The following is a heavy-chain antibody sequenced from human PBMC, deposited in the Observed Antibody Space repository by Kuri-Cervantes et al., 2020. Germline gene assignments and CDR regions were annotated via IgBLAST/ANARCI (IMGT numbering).Heavy chain of an antibody. CDR1: GFAFSNYA. V-gene: IGHV3-23*01. Sequence: GESLKISCAASGFAFSNYAMSWVRQAPGKGLEWVSGITGDGGTTYYGDSVKGRFTVSRDNSENTLYLQMDSLSAEDTAVYYCARVGQGISSGWYDLARRSLGAFDIWGQGTMVTVSS. CDR3: ARVGQGISSGWYDLARRSLGAFDI. J-gene: IGHJ3*02. D-gene: IGHD6-19*01. CDR2: ITGDGGTT.